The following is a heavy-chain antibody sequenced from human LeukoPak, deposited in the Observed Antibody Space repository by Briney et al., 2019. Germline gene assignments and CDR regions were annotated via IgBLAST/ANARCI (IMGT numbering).Heavy chain of an antibody. J-gene: IGHJ3*02. V-gene: IGHV3-23*01. CDR3: ASTMIVVVRRQRDAFDI. D-gene: IGHD3-22*01. CDR2: ISGSGGSA. CDR1: GFTFSSYA. Sequence: GGSLRLSCAASGFTFSSYAMSWVRQAPGKGLEWVSAISGSGGSAYYADSVKGRFTISRDNSKNTLYLQMHSLRAEDTAVYYCASTMIVVVRRQRDAFDIWGQGTMVTVSS.